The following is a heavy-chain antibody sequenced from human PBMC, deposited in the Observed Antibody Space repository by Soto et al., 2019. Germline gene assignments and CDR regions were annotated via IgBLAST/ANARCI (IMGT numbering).Heavy chain of an antibody. Sequence: QVQLVQSGAEVKKPGSSVKVSCKASGGTFSSYAISWVRQAPGQGLAWMGGIIPIFGTANYAQKFQGRVTITADESTSTAYMELSSLRSEDKAVYYCAREEAYCGGDCYSDYWGQGTLVTVSS. CDR1: GGTFSSYA. CDR2: IIPIFGTA. V-gene: IGHV1-69*01. J-gene: IGHJ4*02. D-gene: IGHD2-21*02. CDR3: AREEAYCGGDCYSDY.